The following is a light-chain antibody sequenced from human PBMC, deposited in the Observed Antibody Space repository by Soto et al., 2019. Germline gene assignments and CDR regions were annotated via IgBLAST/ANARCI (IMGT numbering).Light chain of an antibody. CDR3: ISYTGSSTSYV. Sequence: QSPMTQPACVSGSPGQSITISCSGTSSDVGSYDHVAWYQQFPGKTPKLMIYEVSNLPSWVSSRFSGSKYGNTASLTISGLQAEDEADYYCISYTGSSTSYVFGSGTKVTVL. CDR2: EVS. J-gene: IGLJ1*01. CDR1: SSDVGSYDH. V-gene: IGLV2-14*01.